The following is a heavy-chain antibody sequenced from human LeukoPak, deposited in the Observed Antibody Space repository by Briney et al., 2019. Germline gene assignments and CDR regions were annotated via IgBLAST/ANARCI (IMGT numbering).Heavy chain of an antibody. CDR1: GFTFRSYA. Sequence: PGGSLRLSCAASGFTFRSYAMSWVRQAPGKGLEWVSSISASGGSTYYADSVKGRFTISRDNSKNTLYLQMNSLRAEDTAVYYCAKDRCSNGIGCLYYYMDVWGKGTTATISS. CDR2: ISASGGST. D-gene: IGHD2-8*01. CDR3: AKDRCSNGIGCLYYYMDV. J-gene: IGHJ6*03. V-gene: IGHV3-23*01.